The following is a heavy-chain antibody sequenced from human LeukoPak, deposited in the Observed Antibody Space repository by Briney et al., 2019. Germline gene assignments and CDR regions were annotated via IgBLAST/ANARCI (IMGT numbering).Heavy chain of an antibody. D-gene: IGHD6-25*01. Sequence: GGSLRLSCAASGFTFRNLWMHWVRQAPGKGLVCVSRIKSDGSITNYADSVKGRFTISRDNAKNTLYLQMNSLRAEDTAVYYCARQGTSADFDYWGQGTLVTVSS. CDR3: ARQGTSADFDY. CDR2: IKSDGSIT. CDR1: GFTFRNLW. V-gene: IGHV3-74*01. J-gene: IGHJ4*02.